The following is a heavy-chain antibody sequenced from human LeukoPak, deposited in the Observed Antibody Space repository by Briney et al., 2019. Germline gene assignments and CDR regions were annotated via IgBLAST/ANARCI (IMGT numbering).Heavy chain of an antibody. CDR3: ARDSGVIEGMFDY. CDR2: IYYSGST. J-gene: IGHJ4*02. D-gene: IGHD3-22*01. V-gene: IGHV4-59*01. Sequence: SETLSLTCTVSGGSISSYYWSWIRQPPGKGLEWIGYIYYSGSTNYNPSLKSRVTISVDTSKNQFSLKLSSVTAADTAVYYCARDSGVIEGMFDYWGQGTLVTVSS. CDR1: GGSISSYY.